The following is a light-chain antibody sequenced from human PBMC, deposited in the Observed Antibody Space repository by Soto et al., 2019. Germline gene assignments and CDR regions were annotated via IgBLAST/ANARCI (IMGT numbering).Light chain of an antibody. Sequence: DIQMTQSPSTLSGSVGDRVTLTCRASQTISSWLAWYQQKPGKAPKLLIYKASTLKSGVPSRFSGSGSGTEFTLTISSLQPDDFATYYCKHYNSYSEAFGKGTKVDIK. V-gene: IGKV1-5*03. J-gene: IGKJ1*01. CDR2: KAS. CDR3: KHYNSYSEA. CDR1: QTISSW.